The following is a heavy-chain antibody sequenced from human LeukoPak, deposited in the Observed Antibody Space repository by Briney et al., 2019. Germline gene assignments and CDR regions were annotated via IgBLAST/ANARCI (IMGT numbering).Heavy chain of an antibody. J-gene: IGHJ1*01. Sequence: SVKVSCKISGGIYRITSITWVRQAPGQGLEWMGGIIPMSDTANYAQNFQGRVTITKDESTSTAYMELSSLIPDDTALYYCAAYGGNTAEYFQHWGQGTLVTVSS. D-gene: IGHD4-23*01. CDR1: GGIYRITS. CDR2: IIPMSDTA. V-gene: IGHV1-69*05. CDR3: AAYGGNTAEYFQH.